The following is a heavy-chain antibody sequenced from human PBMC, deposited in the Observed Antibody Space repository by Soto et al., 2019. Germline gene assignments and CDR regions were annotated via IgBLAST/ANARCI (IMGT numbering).Heavy chain of an antibody. V-gene: IGHV3-48*03. J-gene: IGHJ6*02. Sequence: GGSLRLSCAASGFTFSSYEMNWVRQAPGKGLEWVSYISSSGSTIYYADSVKGRFTISRDNAKNSLYLQMNSLRAEDTAVYYCARDDSSGFAFYYGMDVWGQGTTVTVSS. CDR2: ISSSGSTI. D-gene: IGHD3-22*01. CDR1: GFTFSSYE. CDR3: ARDDSSGFAFYYGMDV.